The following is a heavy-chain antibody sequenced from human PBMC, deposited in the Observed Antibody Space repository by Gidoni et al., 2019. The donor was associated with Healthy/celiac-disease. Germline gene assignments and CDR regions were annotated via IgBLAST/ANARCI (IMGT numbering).Heavy chain of an antibody. J-gene: IGHJ4*02. D-gene: IGHD6-13*01. CDR2: IYYSGST. V-gene: IGHV4-59*01. Sequence: QVQLQESGPGLVKPSETLSLTCTVPGGSISSYYWSWIRQPPGKGLEWIGYIYYSGSTNYNPSLKSRVTISVDTSKNQFSLKLSSVTAADTAVYYCARGGPGYSSSWRDYTLRYWGQGTLVTVSS. CDR1: GGSISSYY. CDR3: ARGGPGYSSSWRDYTLRY.